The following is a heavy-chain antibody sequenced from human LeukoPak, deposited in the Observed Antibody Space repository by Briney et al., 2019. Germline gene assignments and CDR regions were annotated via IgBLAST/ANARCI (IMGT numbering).Heavy chain of an antibody. D-gene: IGHD6-19*01. Sequence: GGSLRLSCAASGFTFSSYAMSWVRQAPGKGLEWVSAISGSGGSTYYADSVKGRFTISRDNSKNTLYLQMNSLRAEDTAVYYCAKDGRKALAGTLGGDWFDPWGQGTLVTVSS. V-gene: IGHV3-23*01. CDR2: ISGSGGST. J-gene: IGHJ5*02. CDR1: GFTFSSYA. CDR3: AKDGRKALAGTLGGDWFDP.